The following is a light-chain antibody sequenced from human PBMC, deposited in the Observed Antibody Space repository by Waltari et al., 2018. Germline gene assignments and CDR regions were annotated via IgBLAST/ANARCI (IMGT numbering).Light chain of an antibody. J-gene: IGLJ2*01. CDR1: SSDVGGYNS. CDR2: EVT. Sequence: QSALTQPPSASGSPGQSVTISCTGTSSDVGGYNSVSWYQQHPGKAPKLMIYEVTKRPSGVPDRFPGSKSGNTASLTVSGLQAEDETDYYCSSYSGSNKLVFGGGTKLTVL. CDR3: SSYSGSNKLV. V-gene: IGLV2-8*01.